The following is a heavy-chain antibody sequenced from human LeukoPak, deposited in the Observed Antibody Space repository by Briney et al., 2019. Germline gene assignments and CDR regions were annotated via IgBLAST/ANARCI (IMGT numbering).Heavy chain of an antibody. CDR3: ARGRVTFSFSSGLDY. V-gene: IGHV1-46*03. J-gene: IGHJ4*02. CDR2: INPSGGGT. Sequence: ASVKVSCKASGNTLTSYYMHWVRQAPGQGLEWMGIINPSGGGTTYALKFQGRVTMTRDTSTSTVYMELSSLRSEDTAVYFCARGRVTFSFSSGLDYWGQGTLVTVSS. D-gene: IGHD6-6*01. CDR1: GNTLTSYY.